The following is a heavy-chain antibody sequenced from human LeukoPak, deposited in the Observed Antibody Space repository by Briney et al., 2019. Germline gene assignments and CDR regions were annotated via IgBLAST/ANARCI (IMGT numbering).Heavy chain of an antibody. CDR3: ARERGGNPNAFDI. CDR2: INPNSGGT. V-gene: IGHV1-2*06. J-gene: IGHJ3*02. Sequence: XRINPNSGGTNYAQKFQGRVTMTRDTSISTAYMELSRLRSDDTAVYYCARERGGNPNAFDIWGQGTMVTVSS. D-gene: IGHD2-15*01.